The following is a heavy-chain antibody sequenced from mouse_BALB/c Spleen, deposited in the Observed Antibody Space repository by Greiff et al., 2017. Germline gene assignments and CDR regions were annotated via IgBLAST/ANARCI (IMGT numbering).Heavy chain of an antibody. CDR1: GFTFSSYA. CDR3: ARGVYYDYHYAMDY. V-gene: IGHV5-9-4*01. J-gene: IGHJ4*01. D-gene: IGHD2-4*01. CDR2: ISSGGSYT. Sequence: EVKLVESGGGLVKPGGSLKLSCAASGFTFSSYAMSWVRQSPEKRLEWVAEISSGGSYTYYPDTVTGRFTISRDNAKNTLYLEMSSLRSEDTAMYYCARGVYYDYHYAMDYWGQGTSVTVSS.